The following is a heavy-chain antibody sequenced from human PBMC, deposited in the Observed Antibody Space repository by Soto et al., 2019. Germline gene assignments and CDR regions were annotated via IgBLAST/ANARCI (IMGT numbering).Heavy chain of an antibody. CDR3: ARGGSYRELNDDFDY. Sequence: SETLSLTCAVYGGSFSGYYWSWVRQPPGKGLEWIGEINHSGSTNYNPSLKSRVTISVDTSKNQFSLKLSSVTAADTAVYYCARGGSYRELNDDFDYWGQGTLVTVSS. J-gene: IGHJ4*02. CDR1: GGSFSGYY. V-gene: IGHV4-34*01. D-gene: IGHD1-26*01. CDR2: INHSGST.